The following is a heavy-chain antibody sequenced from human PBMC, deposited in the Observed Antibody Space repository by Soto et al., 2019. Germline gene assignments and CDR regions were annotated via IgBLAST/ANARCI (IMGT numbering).Heavy chain of an antibody. CDR3: ARGRLFDY. Sequence: SETLSLTCAVYGGSFSGYYWSWIRQPPGKGLEWIGEINHSGSTNYNPSLKSRVTISVDTSKNQFSLKLSSVTAADTAVYYCARGRLFDYWGQGTLVTVSS. V-gene: IGHV4-34*01. CDR2: INHSGST. CDR1: GGSFSGYY. J-gene: IGHJ4*02.